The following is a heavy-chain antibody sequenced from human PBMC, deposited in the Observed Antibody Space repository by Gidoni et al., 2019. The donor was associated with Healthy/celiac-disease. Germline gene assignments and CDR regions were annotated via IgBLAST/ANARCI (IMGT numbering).Heavy chain of an antibody. CDR1: TFSSYA. CDR3: ARAPYTIFGVVTPSY. J-gene: IGHJ4*02. D-gene: IGHD3-3*01. Sequence: TFSSYAMHRVRQAPGKGLEWVAVISYDGSNKHYADSVKGRFTISRDNSKDTQYLQMNSQRAEDTAVYYCARAPYTIFGVVTPSYWGQGTLVTVSS. V-gene: IGHV3-30-3*01. CDR2: ISYDGSNK.